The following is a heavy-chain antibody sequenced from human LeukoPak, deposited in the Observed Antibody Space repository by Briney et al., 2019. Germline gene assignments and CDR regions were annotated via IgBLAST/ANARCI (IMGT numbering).Heavy chain of an antibody. CDR3: ARAAYDSSGYLTL. Sequence: GGSLRLSCAASAFTFSSYAMHWVRQAPGKGLEWVAVIWYDGSNKYHADSVKGRFTISRDNSKNKLYLQMNSLRAEDTAVYYCARAAYDSSGYLTLWGQGTLVTVSS. V-gene: IGHV3-33*08. CDR2: IWYDGSNK. D-gene: IGHD3-22*01. J-gene: IGHJ4*02. CDR1: AFTFSSYA.